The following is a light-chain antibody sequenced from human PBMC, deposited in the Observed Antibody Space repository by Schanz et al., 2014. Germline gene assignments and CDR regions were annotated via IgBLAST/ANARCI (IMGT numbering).Light chain of an antibody. Sequence: QAVVTQEPSLTVSPGGTVTLTCGSSTGTVTNGHYPYWFQQKPGQAPRTLIYDTSNKHSWTPARFSGSLLGGKAALTLSGAQPEDEADYYCQTWGTGILVFGGGTKLTVL. V-gene: IGLV7-46*01. CDR2: DTS. J-gene: IGLJ2*01. CDR3: QTWGTGILV. CDR1: TGTVTNGHY.